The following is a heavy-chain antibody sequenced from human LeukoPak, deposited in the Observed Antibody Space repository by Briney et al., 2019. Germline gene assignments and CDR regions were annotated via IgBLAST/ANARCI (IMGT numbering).Heavy chain of an antibody. CDR2: ISGLSSYT. CDR1: GFTFSDYD. J-gene: IGHJ4*02. Sequence: GGSLRLSCSASGFTFSDYDMNWVRQAPGKGLEWVSSISGLSSYTYYGESVKGRFSISRDNAKNSLYLQMNSLGAEDTATYYCGGAFPPLRTSSAGDLWGQGILVTVSS. CDR3: GGAFPPLRTSSAGDL. D-gene: IGHD3-16*01. V-gene: IGHV3-21*01.